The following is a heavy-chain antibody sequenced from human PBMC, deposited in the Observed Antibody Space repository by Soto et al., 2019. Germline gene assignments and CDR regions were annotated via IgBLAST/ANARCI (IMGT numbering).Heavy chain of an antibody. J-gene: IGHJ5*02. CDR2: IYYIGST. CDR3: ARARNFDWLLYENVVRWFDP. V-gene: IGHV4-59*01. D-gene: IGHD3-9*01. CDR1: GGSISSYY. Sequence: PSATLSLTCTVSGGSISSYYWSWIRQPPGKGLEWIGYIYYIGSTNYNPSLKSRVTISVDTSKNQFSLKLSSVTAADTAVYYCARARNFDWLLYENVVRWFDPWGQGTLVTVSS.